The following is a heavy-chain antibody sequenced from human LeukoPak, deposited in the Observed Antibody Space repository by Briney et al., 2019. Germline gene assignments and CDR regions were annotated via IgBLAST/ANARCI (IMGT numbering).Heavy chain of an antibody. CDR1: GDSITSASYS. CDR2: LYYTGST. J-gene: IGHJ4*02. CDR3: ARVEYDYIWGRFGQFDY. D-gene: IGHD3-16*01. Sequence: SETLSLTCSVSGDSITSASYSWGWIRQPPGKGLEWIGSLYYTGSTDYNPSLKSRVTISVDGSKNQFSLKLSSVTAADTAVYYCARVEYDYIWGRFGQFDYWGQGTPVTVSS. V-gene: IGHV4-39*07.